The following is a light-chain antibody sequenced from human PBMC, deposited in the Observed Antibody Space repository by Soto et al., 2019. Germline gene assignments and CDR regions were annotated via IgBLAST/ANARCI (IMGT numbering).Light chain of an antibody. CDR2: GVN. J-gene: IGLJ1*01. V-gene: IGLV2-14*01. CDR1: TDDIGTYEY. Sequence: QSALTQPASVFGSPGQSITISCTGSTDDIGTYEYVSWHQHHPGKAPKLVIFGVNDRPSGISDRFSGSKSGNTASLTISGLQLEDEAVYYCSSYTTGRSLPWVFGTGTKVTVL. CDR3: SSYTTGRSLPWV.